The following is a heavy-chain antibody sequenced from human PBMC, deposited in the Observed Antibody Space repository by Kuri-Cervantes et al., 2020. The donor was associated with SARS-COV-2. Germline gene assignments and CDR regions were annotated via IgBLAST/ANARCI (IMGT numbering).Heavy chain of an antibody. CDR1: GGSISNYY. J-gene: IGHJ6*02. Sequence: SETLSLTCTVSGGSISNYYWSWIRQAPGKGLEWIGYIYYTGRINNNPSLKSRVAISVDTSKNQFSLKLSSVTAADTAVYYCAREYRGFYGMDVWGQGTTITVSS. CDR2: IYYTGRI. CDR3: AREYRGFYGMDV. V-gene: IGHV4-59*12. D-gene: IGHD1-14*01.